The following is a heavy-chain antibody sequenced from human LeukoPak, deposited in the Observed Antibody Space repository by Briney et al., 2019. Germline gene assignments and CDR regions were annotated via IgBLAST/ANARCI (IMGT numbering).Heavy chain of an antibody. CDR2: INHSGST. V-gene: IGHV4-34*01. CDR1: GGSFSGYY. Sequence: SETLSLTCAVYGGSFSGYYWSWIRQPPGKGLEWIGEINHSGSTNYNPSLKSRVTISVDTSKNQFSLKLSSVTAADTAVYYCARLRWGGYSYDNWFDPWGQGTLVTVSS. D-gene: IGHD5-18*01. CDR3: ARLRWGGYSYDNWFDP. J-gene: IGHJ5*02.